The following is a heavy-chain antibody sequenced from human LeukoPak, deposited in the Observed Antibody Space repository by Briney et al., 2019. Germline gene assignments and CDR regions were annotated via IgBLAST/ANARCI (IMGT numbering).Heavy chain of an antibody. CDR3: ARDRGDSGYDLPGDYYYYMDV. D-gene: IGHD5-12*01. CDR2: INPNSGGT. J-gene: IGHJ6*03. V-gene: IGHV1-2*02. Sequence: ASVKVSCKASGYTFTGYYMHWVRQAPGQGLEWMGWINPNSGGTNYARQGRVTMTRDTSISTAYMELSSLRSEDTAVYYCARDRGDSGYDLPGDYYYYMDVWGKGTTVTVSS. CDR1: GYTFTGYY.